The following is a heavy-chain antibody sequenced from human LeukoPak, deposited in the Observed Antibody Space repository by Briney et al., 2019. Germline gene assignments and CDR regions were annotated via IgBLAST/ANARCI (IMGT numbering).Heavy chain of an antibody. Sequence: SETLSLTCTVSGGSISNYYWNWIRQPPGKGLEWIGYIYYTGSTNYNPSLKSRVTMSVDTSKNQFSLNLQSVTPEDTAMYYCARLRDLRGSELQHWGQGTLVTVSS. D-gene: IGHD4-23*01. CDR2: IYYTGST. V-gene: IGHV4-59*01. CDR3: ARLRDLRGSELQH. CDR1: GGSISNYY. J-gene: IGHJ1*01.